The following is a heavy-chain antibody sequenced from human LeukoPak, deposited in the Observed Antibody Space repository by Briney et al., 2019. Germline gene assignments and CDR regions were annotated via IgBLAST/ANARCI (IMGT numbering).Heavy chain of an antibody. V-gene: IGHV3-53*01. CDR3: ARVNCGNRYFDY. J-gene: IGHJ4*02. CDR2: IYSGGST. Sequence: AGGSLRLSCAASGFTVSSNYMSWVRQAPGKGLEWVSVIYSGGSTYYADSVKGRFTISRDNSKNTLYLQMNSLRAEDTAVYYCARVNCGNRYFDYWGQGTLVTVSS. CDR1: GFTVSSNY. D-gene: IGHD2-21*01.